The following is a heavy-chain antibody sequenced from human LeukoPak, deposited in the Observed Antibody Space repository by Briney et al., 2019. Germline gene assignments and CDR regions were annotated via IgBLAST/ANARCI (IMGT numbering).Heavy chain of an antibody. CDR3: ARVQGIFGVVTDYYYYYMDV. V-gene: IGHV1-69*06. J-gene: IGHJ6*03. D-gene: IGHD3-3*01. CDR1: GYTFSVHY. CDR2: IIPIFGTA. Sequence: SVKVSCKASGYTFSVHYIHWVRQAPGQGLEWMGGIIPIFGTANYAQKFQGRVTITADKSTSTAYMELSSLRSEDTAVYYCARVQGIFGVVTDYYYYYMDVWGKGTTVTVSS.